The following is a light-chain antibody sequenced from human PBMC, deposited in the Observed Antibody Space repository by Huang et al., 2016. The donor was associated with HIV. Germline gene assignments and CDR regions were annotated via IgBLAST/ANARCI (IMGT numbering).Light chain of an antibody. CDR1: QSIGTN. CDR3: QHYSNWPPLT. Sequence: IILTQSPATLSVSPGEGATLSCRASQSIGTNLAWYQQGPGKAPILLVHGAATRATGVPVSFSGSGSGTQFNLTLSSLQSEYFATYYCQHYSNWPPLTFGGGTKVDI. V-gene: IGKV3-15*01. CDR2: GAA. J-gene: IGKJ4*01.